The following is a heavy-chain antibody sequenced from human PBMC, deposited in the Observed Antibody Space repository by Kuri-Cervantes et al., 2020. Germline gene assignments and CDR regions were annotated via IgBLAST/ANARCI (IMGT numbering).Heavy chain of an antibody. V-gene: IGHV1-18*01. D-gene: IGHD6-19*01. CDR3: ARDRITVSGLDY. CDR2: ISAYNGNT. J-gene: IGHJ4*02. Sequence: ASVKVSCKASGGTFSSYAISWVRQAPGQGLEWMGWISAYNGNTNYAQKLQGRVTMTTDTSTSTAYMELRSLRSDDTAVYFCARDRITVSGLDYWGQGTRVTVSS. CDR1: GGTFSSYA.